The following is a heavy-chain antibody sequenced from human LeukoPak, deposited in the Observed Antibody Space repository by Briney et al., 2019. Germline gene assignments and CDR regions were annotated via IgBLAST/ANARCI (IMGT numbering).Heavy chain of an antibody. CDR3: ARELGSGSYSFYYYYYMDV. CDR1: GFIFSDYY. J-gene: IGHJ6*03. CDR2: ISSSGSTI. V-gene: IGHV3-11*01. Sequence: GGSLRPSCAASGFIFSDYYMSWIRQAPGKGLEWVSYISSSGSTIYYADSVKGRFTISGDNAKNSLYLQMNSLRAEDTAVYYCARELGSGSYSFYYYYYMDVWGKGTTVTISS. D-gene: IGHD3-10*01.